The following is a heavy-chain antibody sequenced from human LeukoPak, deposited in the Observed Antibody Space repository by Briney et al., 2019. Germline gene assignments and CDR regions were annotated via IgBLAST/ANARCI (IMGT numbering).Heavy chain of an antibody. D-gene: IGHD1-14*01. J-gene: IGHJ6*02. V-gene: IGHV3-23*01. Sequence: GGSLRLSCAASEFTFSNAWMNWVRQAPGKGLEWVSVISGSGGTTYYADSVKGRFTISRDSSKNTLYLQMNSLRAEDTAVYYCAKVSGGGLYYDGMDVWGQGTTVTVSS. CDR2: ISGSGGTT. CDR1: EFTFSNAW. CDR3: AKVSGGGLYYDGMDV.